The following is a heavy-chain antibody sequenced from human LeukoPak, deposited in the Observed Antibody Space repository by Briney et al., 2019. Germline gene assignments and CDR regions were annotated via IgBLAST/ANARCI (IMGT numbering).Heavy chain of an antibody. V-gene: IGHV3-74*01. CDR3: ARGNRGSYDY. D-gene: IGHD3-16*01. Sequence: GGSLRLSCAASGFTFSTYWMCWVRHAPGKGLVWVSLTNGDGTTTSYADSVKGRFTISRDNAKNTLYLEMNSLRAEDTAVYYCARGNRGSYDYWGQGTLVTVSS. CDR2: TNGDGTTT. CDR1: GFTFSTYW. J-gene: IGHJ4*02.